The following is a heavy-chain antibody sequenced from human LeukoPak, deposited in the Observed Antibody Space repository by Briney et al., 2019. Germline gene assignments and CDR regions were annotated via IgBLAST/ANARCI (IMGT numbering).Heavy chain of an antibody. J-gene: IGHJ4*02. Sequence: GASVKVSCKASGYTSTTYGISRVRQAPGQGLECMGWISAYNGNTKYAQKLQGRVTLTTDTSTSTVYMELRSLRSDDTAVYYCARGYSGSYGRFDYWGQGTLVTVSS. CDR3: ARGYSGSYGRFDY. D-gene: IGHD1-26*01. V-gene: IGHV1-18*01. CDR1: GYTSTTYG. CDR2: ISAYNGNT.